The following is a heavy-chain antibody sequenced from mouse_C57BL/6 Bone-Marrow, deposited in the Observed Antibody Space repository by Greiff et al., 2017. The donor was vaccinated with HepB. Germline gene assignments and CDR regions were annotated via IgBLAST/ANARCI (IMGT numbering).Heavy chain of an antibody. Sequence: EVKLVESGGGLVKPGGSLKLSCAASGFTFSSYTMSWVRQTPEKRLEWVATISGGGGNTYYPDSVKGRFTISRDNAKNTLYLQMSSLRSEDTALYYCARPHYYGSRGPAYWGQGTLVTVSA. CDR3: ARPHYYGSRGPAY. D-gene: IGHD1-1*01. V-gene: IGHV5-9*01. CDR2: ISGGGGNT. J-gene: IGHJ3*01. CDR1: GFTFSSYT.